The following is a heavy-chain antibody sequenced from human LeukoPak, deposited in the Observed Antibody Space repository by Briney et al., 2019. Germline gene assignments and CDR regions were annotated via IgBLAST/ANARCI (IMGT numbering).Heavy chain of an antibody. V-gene: IGHV1-3*01. J-gene: IGHJ4*02. Sequence: GASVKVSCKASGYTFTSYAMHWVRRAPGQRLEWMGWINAGNGNTKYSQKFQGRVTITRDTSASTAYMELSSPRSEDTAVYYCARVPHIVVVTGYPDWGQGTLVTVSS. CDR2: INAGNGNT. D-gene: IGHD2-21*02. CDR3: ARVPHIVVVTGYPD. CDR1: GYTFTSYA.